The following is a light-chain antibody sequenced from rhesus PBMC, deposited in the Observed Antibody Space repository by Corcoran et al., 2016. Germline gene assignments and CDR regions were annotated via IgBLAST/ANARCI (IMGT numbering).Light chain of an antibody. CDR3: QQHNSHPLT. CDR1: QTISSY. J-gene: IGKJ1*01. Sequence: DIQMTQSPSSLSASVGDRVTITCRASQTISSYLAWYQQKPGKVPKLLIYVASSLESGVPSRFSGSGYGTEFTLTLSSLQPEDFATYYCQQHNSHPLTFGQGTKVEIK. CDR2: VAS. V-gene: IGKV1-44*02.